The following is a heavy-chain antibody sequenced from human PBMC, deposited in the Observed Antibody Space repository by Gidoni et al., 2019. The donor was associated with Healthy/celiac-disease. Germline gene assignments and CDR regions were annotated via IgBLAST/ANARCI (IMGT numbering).Heavy chain of an antibody. CDR3: AADEATVTGRYYYYYGMDV. CDR1: GLTCTSSA. Sequence: QTQLVPSGPEVKKPGTSVKVACKASGLTCTSSAGQWVRQARGQRLEWVGGIVVGSGNTNYAQKFQERVTITRDMSTSTAYLELSSLRSEDTAVYYCAADEATVTGRYYYYYGMDVWGQGTTVTVSS. J-gene: IGHJ6*02. D-gene: IGHD4-17*01. V-gene: IGHV1-58*01. CDR2: IVVGSGNT.